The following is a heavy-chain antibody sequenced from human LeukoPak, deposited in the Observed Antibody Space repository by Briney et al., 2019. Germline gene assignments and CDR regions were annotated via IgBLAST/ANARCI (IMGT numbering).Heavy chain of an antibody. CDR1: GFNFIDYS. J-gene: IGHJ4*01. D-gene: IGHD5-12*01. Sequence: GGSLRLSCAASGFNFIDYSMNWVRQAPGKGLEWISYIGISSGNTKYADTVKGRFTISRDKARNSLYLQMNSLRVEDTAVYYCARDHRYAFDNWGHGTLVTVSS. CDR3: ARDHRYAFDN. V-gene: IGHV3-48*01. CDR2: IGISSGNT.